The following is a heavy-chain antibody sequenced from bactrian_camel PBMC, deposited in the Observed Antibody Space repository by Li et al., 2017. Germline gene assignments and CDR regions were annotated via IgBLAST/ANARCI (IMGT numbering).Heavy chain of an antibody. CDR2: INSGGDRT. D-gene: IGHD6*01. V-gene: IGHV3S40*01. CDR3: AADRYGVGWLKSCRHTRREFDN. CDR1: GFAFSNYY. J-gene: IGHJ4*01. Sequence: VQLVESGGSLVQPGGSLRLSCAASGFAFSNYYMNWVRQAPGKGLEWVSGINSGGDRTYYADSVKGRFTISRDNAQNTLYLEMTSLRPEDTAMYYCAADRYGVGWLKSCRHTRREFDNWGQGTQVTVS.